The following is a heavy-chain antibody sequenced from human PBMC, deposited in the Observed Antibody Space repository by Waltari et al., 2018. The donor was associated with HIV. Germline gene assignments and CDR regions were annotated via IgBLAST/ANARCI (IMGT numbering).Heavy chain of an antibody. V-gene: IGHV3-23*01. CDR1: GFTFSSYA. CDR2: ISGSGGST. J-gene: IGHJ4*02. Sequence: EVQLLESGGGLVQPGGSLRLSCAASGFTFSSYAMSWVRQAPGKGLAWVSAISGSGGSTYYADSVKGRFTISIDNSKNTLYLQMNSLRAEDTAVYYCAKRATVTRTKETYYFDYWGQGTLITVSS. D-gene: IGHD4-17*01. CDR3: AKRATVTRTKETYYFDY.